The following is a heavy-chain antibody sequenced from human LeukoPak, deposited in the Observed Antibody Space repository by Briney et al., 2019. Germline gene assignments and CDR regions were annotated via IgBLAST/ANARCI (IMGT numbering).Heavy chain of an antibody. Sequence: SETLSLTCTVSGGSISSYYWSWIRQPAGKGLEWIGYIFTSGRTDYNPSLKSRVTMSVDTSKNQLSMELRFLTAADTAVYYCATSHDVKTAPYDLWGQGTLVTVSS. CDR2: IFTSGRT. CDR3: ATSHDVKTAPYDL. CDR1: GGSISSYY. J-gene: IGHJ5*02. D-gene: IGHD2-21*01. V-gene: IGHV4-4*09.